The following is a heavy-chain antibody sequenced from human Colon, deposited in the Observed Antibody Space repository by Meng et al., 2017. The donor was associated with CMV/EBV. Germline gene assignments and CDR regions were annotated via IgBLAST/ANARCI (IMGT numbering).Heavy chain of an antibody. Sequence: GVLRLSCEDSGFTFSCYWMHWVRQAPGKGLVWVSGINRDATTTMYADSVKGHFTISRDNAKNTLYLQMNGLRAEDTAVYYCARAYDEWGRGTLVTVSS. CDR2: INRDATTT. CDR1: GFTFSCYW. CDR3: ARAYDE. V-gene: IGHV3-74*03. J-gene: IGHJ4*02.